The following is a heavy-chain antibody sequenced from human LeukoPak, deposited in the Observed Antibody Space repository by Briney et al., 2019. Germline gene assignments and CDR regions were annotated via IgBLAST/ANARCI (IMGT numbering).Heavy chain of an antibody. D-gene: IGHD3-16*02. CDR3: LRPAGGSFYYSIHP. CDR2: FSYNARR. CDR1: GDSISSGTYY. Sequence: SETLSLTCTVSGDSISSGTYYWGRIRQPPGKGLEGHAAFSYNARRSYHTSLASRVNISAEQSGEQFSLKLSSLTAADPAVYYLLRPAGGSFYYSIHPWGEGPLVPVSS. V-gene: IGHV4-39*01. J-gene: IGHJ5*02.